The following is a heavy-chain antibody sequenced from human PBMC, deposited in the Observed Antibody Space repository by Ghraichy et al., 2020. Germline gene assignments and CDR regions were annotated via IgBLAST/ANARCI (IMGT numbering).Heavy chain of an antibody. CDR1: GGSFSGYY. Sequence: SETLSLTCAVYGGSFSGYYWSWIRQPPGKGLEWIGEINQSGSTNYNPSLKSRVIMSVDTSKNQFSLKLSSVTAADTAVYFCARGLGSGSYYHYWGQGTLVTVTS. J-gene: IGHJ4*02. D-gene: IGHD3-10*01. V-gene: IGHV4-34*01. CDR2: INQSGST. CDR3: ARGLGSGSYYHY.